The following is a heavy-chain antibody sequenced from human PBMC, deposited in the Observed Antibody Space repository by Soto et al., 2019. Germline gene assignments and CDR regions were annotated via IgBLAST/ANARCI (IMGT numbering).Heavy chain of an antibody. CDR3: ATCALLHC. J-gene: IGHJ4*02. CDR1: AFTFSTTV. V-gene: IGHV3-23*01. CDR2: ISASGFDT. Sequence: EVQLLESGGGLVQPGGSLRLSCAASAFTFSTTVMSWVRQAPGKGLEWVSSISASGFDTNYADSVRGRFTISRDNSMDSLYLQMNSLRAEDTALYFCATCALLHCWGQGTLVAFSS.